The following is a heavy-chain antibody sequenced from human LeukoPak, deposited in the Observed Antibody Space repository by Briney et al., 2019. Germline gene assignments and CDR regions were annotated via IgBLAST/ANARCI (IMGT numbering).Heavy chain of an antibody. V-gene: IGHV3-30-3*01. J-gene: IGHJ4*02. D-gene: IGHD5-24*01. Sequence: GGSLRLSCAASGFTFSSYAMHWVRQAPGKGLGWVAVISYDGSNKYYADSVKGRFTISRDNSKNTLYLQMNSLRADDTALYYCARVGEDVEMTPIPLDYWGQGTLVTVSS. CDR1: GFTFSSYA. CDR2: ISYDGSNK. CDR3: ARVGEDVEMTPIPLDY.